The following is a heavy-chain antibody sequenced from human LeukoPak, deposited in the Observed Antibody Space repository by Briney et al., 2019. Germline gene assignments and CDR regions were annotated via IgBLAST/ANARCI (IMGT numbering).Heavy chain of an antibody. V-gene: IGHV4-4*07. CDR2: ISTSGST. CDR1: GGTISSYY. CDR3: ARVRYSDSSVLTRKRSYYFDY. J-gene: IGHJ4*02. Sequence: SETLSLTCTVSGGTISSYYWSWIRQPAGKGLESIGHISTSGSTNYNPSLKSRVTMSVDTSKNQFSLKLSSVTAADTAVYYCARVRYSDSSVLTRKRSYYFDYWGQGTLVTVSS. D-gene: IGHD3-22*01.